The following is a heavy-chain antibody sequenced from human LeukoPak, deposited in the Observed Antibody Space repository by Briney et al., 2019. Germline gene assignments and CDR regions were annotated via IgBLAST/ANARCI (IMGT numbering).Heavy chain of an antibody. D-gene: IGHD3-10*01. Sequence: SETLSLTCTVSGGSISSGGYYWSWIRQHPGKGLEWIGDRDLGARITSYNPSLKSRAFMSVDTSKNQFSLQLNSVTAADTAVYYCAKFSTVRGAEDVWGQGTTVIVSS. J-gene: IGHJ6*02. CDR1: GGSISSGGYY. V-gene: IGHV4-31*03. CDR2: RDLGARIT. CDR3: AKFSTVRGAEDV.